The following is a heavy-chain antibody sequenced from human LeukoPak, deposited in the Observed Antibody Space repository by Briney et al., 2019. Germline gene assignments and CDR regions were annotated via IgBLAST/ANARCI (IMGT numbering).Heavy chain of an antibody. CDR3: ARDQTTVGLDF. J-gene: IGHJ4*02. CDR1: GFTYSRHW. V-gene: IGHV3-7*03. D-gene: IGHD4-23*01. Sequence: GGPLRLPCGASGFTYSRHWMSWVRQAPGKGLEWVANIKQDGSEKYYVDSVEGRFTISRDNAKNSLYLQMNSLRAEDTAVYFCARDQTTVGLDFWGQGTLVSVSS. CDR2: IKQDGSEK.